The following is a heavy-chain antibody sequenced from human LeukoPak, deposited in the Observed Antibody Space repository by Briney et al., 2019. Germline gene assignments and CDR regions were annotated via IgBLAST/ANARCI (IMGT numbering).Heavy chain of an antibody. J-gene: IGHJ4*02. CDR3: ARGRGSGWFFDY. Sequence: GGSLRLSCAASGFTFSSYAMHWVRQAPGKGLEFVSAISSNGHSTYYADSVKGRFTISRDNSKNTLYLQMGSLRAEDMAVYYCARGRGSGWFFDYWGQGTPVTVSS. CDR2: ISSNGHST. CDR1: GFTFSSYA. V-gene: IGHV3-64*02. D-gene: IGHD6-19*01.